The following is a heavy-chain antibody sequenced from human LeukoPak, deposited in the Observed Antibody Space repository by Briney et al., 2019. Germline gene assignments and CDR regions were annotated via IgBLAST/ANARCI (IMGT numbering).Heavy chain of an antibody. V-gene: IGHV3-30*02. CDR2: IRYDGSNK. CDR3: AKRASSSWYRDY. J-gene: IGHJ4*02. D-gene: IGHD6-13*01. Sequence: GGSLRLSCAASGFTLSSYGMHWVRQAPGKGLEWVAFIRYDGSNKYYADSVKGRFTISRDNSKNTLYLQMNSLRAEDTAVYYCAKRASSSWYRDYWGQGTLVTVSS. CDR1: GFTLSSYG.